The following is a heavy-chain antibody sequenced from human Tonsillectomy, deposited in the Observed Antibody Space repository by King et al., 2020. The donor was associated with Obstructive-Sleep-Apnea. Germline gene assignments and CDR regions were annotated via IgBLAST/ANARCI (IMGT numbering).Heavy chain of an antibody. CDR1: GGSISSVGYY. J-gene: IGHJ3*02. D-gene: IGHD2-2*01. CDR2: IYYSGRT. V-gene: IGHV4-31*03. CDR3: ARGAMTLGAFDI. Sequence: QLQESGPGLVKPSQTLSLTCTVSGGSISSVGYYWSLIPQHPGKGLEWIGYIYYSGRTYYNPPLKSRVTISVDTSKNQFSLKLSSVTAADTAVYYCARGAMTLGAFDIWGQGTMVTVSS.